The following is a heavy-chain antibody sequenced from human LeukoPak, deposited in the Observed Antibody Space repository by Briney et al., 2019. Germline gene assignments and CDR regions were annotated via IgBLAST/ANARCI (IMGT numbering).Heavy chain of an antibody. J-gene: IGHJ5*02. CDR3: ARSGGSSWISWFDP. CDR2: IYSGGST. D-gene: IGHD5-12*01. Sequence: GGSLRLSCAASGFTVSSNYMSWVRQAPGKGLEWVSVIYSGGSTYYADSVKGRFTISRDNSKNTLYLQTNSLRAEDTAVYYCARSGGSSWISWFDPWGQGTLVTVSS. V-gene: IGHV3-66*02. CDR1: GFTVSSNY.